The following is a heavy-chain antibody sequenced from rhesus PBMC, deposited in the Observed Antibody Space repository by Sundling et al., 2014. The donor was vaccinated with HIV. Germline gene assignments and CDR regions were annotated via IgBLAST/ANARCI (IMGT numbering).Heavy chain of an antibody. CDR3: ARNPGWSDNLDY. CDR1: GGSFSGYY. CDR2: ISGSSGST. D-gene: IGHD3-22*01. V-gene: IGHV4-165*01. J-gene: IGHJ4*01. Sequence: QVQLQESGPGLVKPSETLSLTCAVSGGSFSGYYWGWIRQPPGKGLEWIGYISGSSGSTDYNPSLKSRVTISTDSSKNLFSLRLNSVTAADTAVYYCARNPGWSDNLDYWGQGVLVTVSS.